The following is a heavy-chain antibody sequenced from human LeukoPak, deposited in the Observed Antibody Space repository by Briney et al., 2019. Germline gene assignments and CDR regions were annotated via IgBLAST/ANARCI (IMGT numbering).Heavy chain of an antibody. CDR3: ARGNRGGLAAAVFDY. CDR2: IYTSGST. V-gene: IGHV4-4*07. D-gene: IGHD6-13*01. Sequence: SETLSLTCTVSGGSISSYYWSWIRQPAGKGLEWIGRIYTSGSTNYNPSLKSRVTISVDTSKNQFSLKLSSVTAADTAVYYCARGNRGGLAAAVFDYWGQGTLVTVSS. CDR1: GGSISSYY. J-gene: IGHJ4*02.